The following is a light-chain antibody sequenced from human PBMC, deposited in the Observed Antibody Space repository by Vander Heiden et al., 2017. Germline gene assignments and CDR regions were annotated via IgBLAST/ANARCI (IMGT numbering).Light chain of an antibody. V-gene: IGKV3-11*01. J-gene: IGKJ2*01. CDR2: DAS. Sequence: EVVLTQSPATLSLSPGERATLSCRASQSVSSYLAWYQQKPGQAPRLLIYDASNRATGIPARFSGSGSGTDFTLTISILEPEDFAVYYCHQRSNCPRTFGQGTKMEIK. CDR3: HQRSNCPRT. CDR1: QSVSSY.